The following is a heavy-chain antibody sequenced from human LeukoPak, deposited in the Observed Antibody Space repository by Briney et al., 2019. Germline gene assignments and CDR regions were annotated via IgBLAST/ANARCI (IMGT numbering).Heavy chain of an antibody. CDR2: ISAYNGNT. CDR3: ARDTGLQYSGYDHDY. D-gene: IGHD5-12*01. J-gene: IGHJ4*02. CDR1: GDTFTSYG. Sequence: ASVKVSCKASGDTFTSYGISWVRQAPGQGLEWMGWISAYNGNTNYAQKLQGRVTMTTDTSTSTAYMELRSLRSDDTAVYYCARDTGLQYSGYDHDYWGQGTLVTVSS. V-gene: IGHV1-18*01.